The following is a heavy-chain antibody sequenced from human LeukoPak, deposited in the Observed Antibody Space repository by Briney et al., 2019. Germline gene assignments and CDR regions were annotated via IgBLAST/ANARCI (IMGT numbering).Heavy chain of an antibody. CDR2: INPSGGST. Sequence: ASVKVSSTASGYTFTIYYMHWVRHAPGQGLEWMGIINPSGGSTSYAQKFQGRVTITRDTSTSTVYMELSSLRCEDTAVYYWARGDSSSFDYWGEGSVVTVSS. CDR1: GYTFTIYY. CDR3: ARGDSSSFDY. D-gene: IGHD6-13*01. V-gene: IGHV1-46*01. J-gene: IGHJ4*02.